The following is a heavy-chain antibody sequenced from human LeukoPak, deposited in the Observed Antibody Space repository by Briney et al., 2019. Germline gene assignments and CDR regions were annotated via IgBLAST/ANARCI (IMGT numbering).Heavy chain of an antibody. CDR1: GGSISSGGYY. CDR2: IYYSGST. J-gene: IGHJ4*02. D-gene: IGHD4-23*01. Sequence: PSETLSLTCTVSGGSISSGGYYWSWIRQHPGKGLGWIGYIYYSGSTYYNPSLKSRVTISVDTSKNQFSLKLSSVTAADTAVYYCARVVYGGNSVDYWGQGTLVTVSS. V-gene: IGHV4-31*03. CDR3: ARVVYGGNSVDY.